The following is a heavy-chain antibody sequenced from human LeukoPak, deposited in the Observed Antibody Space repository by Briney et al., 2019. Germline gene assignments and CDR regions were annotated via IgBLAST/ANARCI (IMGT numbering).Heavy chain of an antibody. V-gene: IGHV1-3*01. J-gene: IGHJ6*02. CDR1: GYTFTSYG. CDR2: INAGNGNT. D-gene: IGHD2-15*01. Sequence: ASVKVSCKASGYTFTSYGISWVRQAPGQRLEWMGWINAGNGNTKYSQKFQGRVTITRDTSASTAYMELSSLRSEDTAVYYCARRLVVVAATRFYYGMDVWGQGTTVTVSS. CDR3: ARRLVVVAATRFYYGMDV.